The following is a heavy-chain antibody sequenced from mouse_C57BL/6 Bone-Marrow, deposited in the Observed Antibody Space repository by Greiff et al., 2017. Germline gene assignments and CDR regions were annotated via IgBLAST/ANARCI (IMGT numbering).Heavy chain of an antibody. D-gene: IGHD4-1*01. CDR1: GYTFTSYW. CDR3: ARTANWEDYAMDD. J-gene: IGHJ4*01. Sequence: VQLQQPGAELVRPGSSVKLSCKASGYTFTSYWMDWVKQRPGQGLEWIGNIYPSDSETHYNQKFKDKATLTVDKSSSTAYMQLSSLTSEDSAVYYCARTANWEDYAMDDWGQGTSVTVSS. CDR2: IYPSDSET. V-gene: IGHV1-61*01.